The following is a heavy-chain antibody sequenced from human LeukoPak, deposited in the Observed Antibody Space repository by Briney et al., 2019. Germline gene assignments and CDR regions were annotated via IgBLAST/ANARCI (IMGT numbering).Heavy chain of an antibody. Sequence: GGSLRLSCAASGFTFSSYGMHWVRQAPGKGLEWVAVISYDGSKKYYADSVKGRFTISRDNSKNTLYLQMNSPRTEDTAVYYCAKGSAVTGTLDYWGQGTLVTVSS. CDR2: ISYDGSKK. D-gene: IGHD6-19*01. J-gene: IGHJ4*02. CDR3: AKGSAVTGTLDY. CDR1: GFTFSSYG. V-gene: IGHV3-30*18.